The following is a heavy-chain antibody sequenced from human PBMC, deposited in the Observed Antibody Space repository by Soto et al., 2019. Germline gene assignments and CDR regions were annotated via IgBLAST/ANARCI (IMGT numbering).Heavy chain of an antibody. CDR2: ISWNSGSI. V-gene: IGHV3-9*01. J-gene: IGHJ5*02. D-gene: IGHD7-27*01. CDR1: GFTFDDYA. Sequence: GGSLRLSCAASGFTFDDYAMHWVRPAPGRGLEWVSGISWNSGSIGYADSVKGRFIISRDNAKNSLYLEMSSLRAEDTALYYCAKTSGLGTSGWFDPWGQGTLVTVSS. CDR3: AKTSGLGTSGWFDP.